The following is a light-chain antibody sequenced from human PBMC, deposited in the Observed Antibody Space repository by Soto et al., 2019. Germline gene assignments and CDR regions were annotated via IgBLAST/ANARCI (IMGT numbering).Light chain of an antibody. J-gene: IGLJ3*02. CDR2: ANI. CDR1: SSNIGAGYD. Sequence: QSVLTQSPSVSGAPGQRVTISCTGSSSNIGAGYDVHWYQQLPGTAPKLLIFANINRPSGVPDRFSGSKSGTSASLAITGLRAEDEADYYCAAWDDSLNWVFGGGTKVTVL. CDR3: AAWDDSLNWV. V-gene: IGLV1-40*01.